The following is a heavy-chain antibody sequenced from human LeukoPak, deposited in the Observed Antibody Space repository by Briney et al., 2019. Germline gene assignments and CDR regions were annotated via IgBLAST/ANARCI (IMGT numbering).Heavy chain of an antibody. D-gene: IGHD2-2*02. CDR1: GYTFTSYG. V-gene: IGHV1-69*05. Sequence: ASVKVSCKASGYTFTSYGISWVRQAPGQGLEWLGRIIPIFGITTYAQKFQGRVTIITDASTSTVYMELSSLRSEDTAVYYCARWAGLCTTNNCYNPFDYWGQGTLVTVSS. CDR2: IIPIFGIT. CDR3: ARWAGLCTTNNCYNPFDY. J-gene: IGHJ4*02.